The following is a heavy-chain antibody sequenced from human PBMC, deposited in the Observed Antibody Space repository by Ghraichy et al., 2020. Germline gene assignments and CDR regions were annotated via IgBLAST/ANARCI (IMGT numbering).Heavy chain of an antibody. J-gene: IGHJ4*02. CDR1: GFTFSSYS. CDR3: ARDKRYSYGYDDFDY. CDR2: ISSSSSYI. D-gene: IGHD5-18*01. V-gene: IGHV3-21*01. Sequence: GGSLRLSCAASGFTFSSYSMNWVRQAPGKGLEWVSSISSSSSYIYYADSVKGRFTISRDNAKNSLYLQMNSLRAEDTAVYYCARDKRYSYGYDDFDYWGQGTLVTVSS.